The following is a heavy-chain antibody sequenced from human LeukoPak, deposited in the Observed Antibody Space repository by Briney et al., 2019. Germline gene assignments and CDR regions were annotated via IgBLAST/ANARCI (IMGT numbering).Heavy chain of an antibody. CDR3: ARATLGYSSGWYDN. J-gene: IGHJ5*02. CDR1: GNYW. CDR2: INSDGSWT. D-gene: IGHD6-19*01. V-gene: IGHV3-74*01. Sequence: QSGGSLRLSCAASGNYWMHWVRQAPGKGLLWVSHINSDGSWTSYADSVKGRFTISKDNAKNTLYLQMNSLRAEDTAVYYCARATLGYSSGWYDNWGQGTLVTVSS.